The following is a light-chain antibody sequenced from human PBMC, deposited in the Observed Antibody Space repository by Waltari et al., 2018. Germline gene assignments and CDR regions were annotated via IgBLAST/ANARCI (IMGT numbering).Light chain of an antibody. CDR2: HAS. V-gene: IGKV3-20*01. J-gene: IGKJ1*01. Sequence: EIVLTQSPGTLSLSPGERAPLACRASQSVSGFLARYQQKPGQAPRLLPYHASNRATGIPDRFSGSGSGTDFSLTISRLEPEDFAVYYCQNHEKLPATFGQGTKVEI. CDR3: QNHEKLPAT. CDR1: QSVSGF.